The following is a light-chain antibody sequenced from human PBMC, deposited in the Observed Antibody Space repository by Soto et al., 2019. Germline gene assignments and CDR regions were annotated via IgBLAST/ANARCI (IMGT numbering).Light chain of an antibody. CDR1: SSDVDHYNF. CDR2: DVS. J-gene: IGLJ2*01. Sequence: QSALTQPRSVSGSPGQSVTISCSGTSSDVDHYNFVSWYQQHPGKAPILMIYDVSKRPSGVPDRFSGSKSGNTASLTISGLQAEDEADYYCCSYAGSYSVVFGGGTKLTVL. CDR3: CSYAGSYSVV. V-gene: IGLV2-11*01.